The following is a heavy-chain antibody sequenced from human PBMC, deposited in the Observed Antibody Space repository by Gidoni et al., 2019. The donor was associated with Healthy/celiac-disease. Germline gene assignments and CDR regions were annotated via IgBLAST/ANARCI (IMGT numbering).Heavy chain of an antibody. D-gene: IGHD6-13*01. CDR1: GDSVSSNSAA. Sequence: QVQLQQSGPGLVKPSQTLSLTCAISGDSVSSNSAALNWIRQSPSRGLEWLGRTYYRSKWYNDYAVSVKSRITINPDTSKNQFSLQLNSVTPEDTAVYYCAREEVEQQLVRYYYYYYGMDVWGQGTTVTVSS. V-gene: IGHV6-1*01. CDR3: AREEVEQQLVRYYYYYYGMDV. CDR2: TYYRSKWYN. J-gene: IGHJ6*02.